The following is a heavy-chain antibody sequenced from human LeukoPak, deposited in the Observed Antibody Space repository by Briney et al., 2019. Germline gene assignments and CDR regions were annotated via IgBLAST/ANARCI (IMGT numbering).Heavy chain of an antibody. CDR2: IHYGEKS. CDR1: GYFISSGYF. J-gene: IGHJ4*02. Sequence: KASETLSLTCTVSGYFISSGYFWGWIRQPPGQGLEWIGIIHYGEKSYYSPSIERRITISMDTTKNHFSLNKSSVTATDTAVYYCARGGGVRTGSGWRPGNYFDFWGQGSLVIVSA. V-gene: IGHV4-38-2*02. D-gene: IGHD6-19*01. CDR3: ARGGGVRTGSGWRPGNYFDF.